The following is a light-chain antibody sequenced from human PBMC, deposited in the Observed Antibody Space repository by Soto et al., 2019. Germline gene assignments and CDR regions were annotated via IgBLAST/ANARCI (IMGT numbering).Light chain of an antibody. J-gene: IGKJ5*01. CDR3: QQFADLTFI. V-gene: IGKV1-33*01. CDR1: QDINNY. Sequence: DIQITQFPSSLSSPVLERFTLTCQASQDINNYLNWYQQKPGKAPELLIYDASGLEVGVPSRFSGSGSGTDFTLTISSLQPEDIATYYCQQFADLTFIFGQGTRLEIK. CDR2: DAS.